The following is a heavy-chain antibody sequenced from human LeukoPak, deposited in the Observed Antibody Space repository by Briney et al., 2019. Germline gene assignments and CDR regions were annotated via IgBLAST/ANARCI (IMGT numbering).Heavy chain of an antibody. Sequence: PGESLKISCKGSGYSFNTYWIAWVRQMPGKGLEWMGIIYPGDSDTRYSPSFQGQVTISADKSISTAYLQWSSLKASDTAMYYCARSPTTAMVDYFDYWGQGTLVTVSS. CDR1: GYSFNTYW. D-gene: IGHD2-8*01. J-gene: IGHJ4*02. CDR3: ARSPTTAMVDYFDY. CDR2: IYPGDSDT. V-gene: IGHV5-51*01.